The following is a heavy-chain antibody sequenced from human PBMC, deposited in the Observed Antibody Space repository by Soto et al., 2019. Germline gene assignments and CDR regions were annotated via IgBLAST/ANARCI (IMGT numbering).Heavy chain of an antibody. CDR2: IGTAGDT. CDR1: GFTFSSYD. D-gene: IGHD6-13*01. CDR3: ARGLGSSWYADAFDI. J-gene: IGHJ3*02. V-gene: IGHV3-13*04. Sequence: EVQLVESGGGLVQPGGSLRLSCAASGFTFSSYDMHWVRQATGKGLEWVSAIGTAGDTNYPGSVKGRFTISRENAKNSLYLQMNSLRAGDTAVYYCARGLGSSWYADAFDIWGQGTMVTVSS.